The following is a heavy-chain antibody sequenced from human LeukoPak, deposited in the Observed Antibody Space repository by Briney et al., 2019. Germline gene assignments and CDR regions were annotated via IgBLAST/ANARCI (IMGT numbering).Heavy chain of an antibody. Sequence: GGSLRLSCAASGFTFSSYAMSWVRQAPGKGLEWVSAISGSGGSTYYADSVKGRFTISRDNSKNTLYLQMNSLGAEDTAVYYCAKGYCSGGSCYEYYFDYWGQGTLVTVSS. V-gene: IGHV3-23*01. CDR1: GFTFSSYA. D-gene: IGHD2-15*01. CDR3: AKGYCSGGSCYEYYFDY. CDR2: ISGSGGST. J-gene: IGHJ4*02.